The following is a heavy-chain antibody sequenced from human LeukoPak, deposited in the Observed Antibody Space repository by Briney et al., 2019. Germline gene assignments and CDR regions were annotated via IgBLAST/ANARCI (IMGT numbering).Heavy chain of an antibody. CDR2: VSGKSRAI. D-gene: IGHD6-13*01. V-gene: IGHV3-48*04. J-gene: IGHJ4*02. CDR1: GFTFSDYG. Sequence: GGSLRLSCAASGFTFSDYGINWVRQAPGKGLEWLSFVSGKSRAIYYADSVKGRFTISRDNAKESVYLHMSSLRAEDTAVYYCANEKYSSSWGDYWGQGTLVTVSS. CDR3: ANEKYSSSWGDY.